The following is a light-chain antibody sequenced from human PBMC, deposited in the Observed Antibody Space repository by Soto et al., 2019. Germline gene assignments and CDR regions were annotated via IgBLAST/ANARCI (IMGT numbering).Light chain of an antibody. Sequence: QSALTQPPSASGSPGQSVTISCTGTSSDVGGYNYVSWYQQHPGKAPKVIIYEVSKRPSGVPDRFSGSKSGSTASLTVSGLQAEDEADYYCHSYDSRLNCYVFGTGTKLTVL. CDR3: HSYDSRLNCYV. J-gene: IGLJ1*01. V-gene: IGLV2-8*01. CDR2: EVS. CDR1: SSDVGGYNY.